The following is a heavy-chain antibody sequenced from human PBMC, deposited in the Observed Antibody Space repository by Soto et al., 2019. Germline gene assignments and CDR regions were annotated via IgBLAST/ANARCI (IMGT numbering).Heavy chain of an antibody. Sequence: RGSLRLSCAAFEFTFSTNSMAWARQTPGKGLEWVSGLSVGGDRTFSLESVKGRFTISSDTSKNVVYLQMNSLRADDTAVYFGAKWAGYGDSWGHGTLDTDS. CDR2: LSVGGDRT. CDR3: AKWAGYGDS. V-gene: IGHV3-23*01. J-gene: IGHJ5*01. CDR1: EFTFSTNS. D-gene: IGHD5-18*01.